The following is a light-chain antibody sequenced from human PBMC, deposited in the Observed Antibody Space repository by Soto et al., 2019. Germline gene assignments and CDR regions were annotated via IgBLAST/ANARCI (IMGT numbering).Light chain of an antibody. V-gene: IGLV2-14*03. J-gene: IGLJ1*01. Sequence: QSVLTQSASVSGSPGQSITISCTGTSSDVGGYNYVSWYQHHPGKAPKLMIYDVSNRPSGVSNRFSGSKSGNTASLTISGLQPEDEADYYCCSYTTSNTRQIVFGTGTKLTVL. CDR1: SSDVGGYNY. CDR2: DVS. CDR3: CSYTTSNTRQIV.